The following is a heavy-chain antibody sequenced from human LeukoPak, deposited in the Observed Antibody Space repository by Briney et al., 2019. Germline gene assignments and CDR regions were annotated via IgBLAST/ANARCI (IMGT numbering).Heavy chain of an antibody. CDR1: GGSITGYY. D-gene: IGHD6-6*01. CDR3: AREFSGTSIAARVFDS. CDR2: IHTSGST. V-gene: IGHV4-4*07. J-gene: IGHJ4*02. Sequence: ASETLSLTCTVSGGSITGYYWTYIRQPAGKGLEWIGRIHTSGSTNYNPSLKSRVTMSIDTSKNHFSLNLSSVTAADTAMYYCAREFSGTSIAARVFDSWGQGTLVTVSS.